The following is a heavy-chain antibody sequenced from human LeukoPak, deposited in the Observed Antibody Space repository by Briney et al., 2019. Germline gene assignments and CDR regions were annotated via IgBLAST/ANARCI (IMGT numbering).Heavy chain of an antibody. CDR2: INQNGGRI. CDR3: AKDPTSVGGRHDWLLDS. Sequence: GGSLRLSCAASGFTFSSHWMSWVRQAPGKGLEWVGIINQNGGRIGYGDSVKGRFTISRDNAKNSLYLQMNSLRAEDTAVYYCAKDPTSVGGRHDWLLDSWGQGTLVTVSS. V-gene: IGHV3-7*03. D-gene: IGHD3-9*01. CDR1: GFTFSSHW. J-gene: IGHJ5*02.